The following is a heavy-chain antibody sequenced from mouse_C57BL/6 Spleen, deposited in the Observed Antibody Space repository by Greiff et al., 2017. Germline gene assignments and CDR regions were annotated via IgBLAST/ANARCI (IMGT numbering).Heavy chain of an antibody. D-gene: IGHD1-1*01. Sequence: VQLQQSGAELVKPGASVKLSCTASGFNIKDHYLHWVKQRTEQGLEWIGRTDPEDGETKYAPKFQGKATITADTSSNTAYLQLSSLTSEDTAVYYGGRGTTVVPEYWGQGTTLTVSS. J-gene: IGHJ2*01. V-gene: IGHV14-2*01. CDR1: GFNIKDHY. CDR2: TDPEDGET. CDR3: GRGTTVVPEY.